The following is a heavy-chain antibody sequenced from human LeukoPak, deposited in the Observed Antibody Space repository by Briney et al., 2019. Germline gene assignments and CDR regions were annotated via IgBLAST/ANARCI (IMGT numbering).Heavy chain of an antibody. CDR2: ISKTGDAT. V-gene: IGHV3-23*01. J-gene: IGHJ4*02. CDR1: GFTFSNYA. CDR3: ARDRDFPRDQLDY. Sequence: GGSLRLSCAASGFTFSNYAMSWVRQAPGKGLEWVSAISKTGDATWYPDSVKGRFTISRDKSKNILYLHMNSLRAEDTALYYCARDRDFPRDQLDYWGQGTLVTVSS. D-gene: IGHD2-21*02.